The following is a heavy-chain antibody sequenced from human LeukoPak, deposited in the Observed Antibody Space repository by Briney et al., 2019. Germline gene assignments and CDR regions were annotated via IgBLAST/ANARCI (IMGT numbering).Heavy chain of an antibody. CDR3: ARRAKDYYGSGSYYKDY. Sequence: SETLSLTCTVSGGSISSYYWGWIRQPPGKGLEWIGSIYYSGSTYYNPSLKSRVTISVDTSKNQFSLKLSSVTAADTAVYYCARRAKDYYGSGSYYKDYWGQGTLVTVSS. D-gene: IGHD3-10*01. V-gene: IGHV4-39*01. J-gene: IGHJ4*02. CDR1: GGSISSYY. CDR2: IYYSGST.